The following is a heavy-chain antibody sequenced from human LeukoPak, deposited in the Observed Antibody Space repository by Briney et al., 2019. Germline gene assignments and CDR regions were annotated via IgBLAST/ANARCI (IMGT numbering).Heavy chain of an antibody. CDR1: GFTFSDAW. D-gene: IGHD3-10*01. J-gene: IGHJ4*02. Sequence: GGSLRLSCEASGFTFSDAWMSWVRQDPGKGLEWVGRIKSKSDGGTIDYAAPVKGRFTISRDDSKDTLYLQMNSLKTEDTAVYYCSHYGSGSYATDYWGQGTLVTVSS. CDR2: IKSKSDGGTI. V-gene: IGHV3-15*01. CDR3: SHYGSGSYATDY.